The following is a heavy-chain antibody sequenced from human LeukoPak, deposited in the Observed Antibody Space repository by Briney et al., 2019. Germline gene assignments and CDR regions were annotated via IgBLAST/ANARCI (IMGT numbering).Heavy chain of an antibody. Sequence: PGRSLRLSCAASGFTFSSYAMHWVRQAPGKGLEWVAVISYDGSNKYYADSVKGRFTISRDNSKNTLYLQMNSLRAEDTAVYYCASFEDNDAFDIWGQGTMVTVSS. CDR3: ASFEDNDAFDI. CDR1: GFTFSSYA. CDR2: ISYDGSNK. V-gene: IGHV3-30-3*01. J-gene: IGHJ3*02.